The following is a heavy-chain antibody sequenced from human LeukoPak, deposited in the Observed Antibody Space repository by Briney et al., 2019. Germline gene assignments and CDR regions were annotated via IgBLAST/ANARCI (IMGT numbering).Heavy chain of an antibody. J-gene: IGHJ4*02. CDR2: MNPNSGNT. Sequence: ASVKVSXKASGYTFTSYDINWVRQATGQGLEWMGWMNPNSGNTGYAQKFQGRVTMTRDTSISTAYMELSSLRSEDTAVYYCARGRGVSLWFGELLSGDYWGQGTLVTVSS. V-gene: IGHV1-8*01. CDR1: GYTFTSYD. CDR3: ARGRGVSLWFGELLSGDY. D-gene: IGHD3-10*01.